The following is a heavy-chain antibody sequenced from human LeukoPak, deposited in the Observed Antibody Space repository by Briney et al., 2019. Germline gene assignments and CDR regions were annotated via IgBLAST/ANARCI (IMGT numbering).Heavy chain of an antibody. CDR3: ARGRWLQFGGEQNWFDP. J-gene: IGHJ5*02. V-gene: IGHV3-23*01. Sequence: PGGSLRLSCAASVYTFCNYAMSWVPQAPGKGLEWVSGIRGCGENTYHADCVKGRFTSSRDNGKNTLNLQKNNLVAEDTAKYYGARGRWLQFGGEQNWFDPWGQATMVSVSS. CDR2: IRGCGENT. CDR1: VYTFCNYA. D-gene: IGHD5-24*01.